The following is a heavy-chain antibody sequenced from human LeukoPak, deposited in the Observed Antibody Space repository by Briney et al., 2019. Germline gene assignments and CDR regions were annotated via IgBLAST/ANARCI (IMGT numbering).Heavy chain of an antibody. CDR3: AFSGYARYYYYYYMDV. Sequence: GDTVTVSLQASRGTFRSHAISWVRQAPGQGVEGMGGSIPIFGTANYAQKCQGRVTITTDESTSTAYMELSSLRSEDTAVYYCAFSGYARYYYYYYMDVWGKGTTVTVSS. J-gene: IGHJ6*03. CDR1: RGTFRSHA. D-gene: IGHD3-22*01. CDR2: SIPIFGTA. V-gene: IGHV1-69*05.